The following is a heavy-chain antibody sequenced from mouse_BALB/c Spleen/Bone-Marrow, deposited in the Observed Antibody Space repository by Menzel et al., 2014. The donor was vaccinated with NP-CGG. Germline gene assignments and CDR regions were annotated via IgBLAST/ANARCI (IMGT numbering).Heavy chain of an antibody. J-gene: IGHJ2*01. CDR1: GYIFSNYW. CDR3: ARKRGYHRFDAEGGYFDY. Sequence: VQGVESGAELMKPGASVKISCKATGYIFSNYWIEWVKQRPGHGLEWIGEIFPGSDPTNYNEMFEGKATFTADTSSNTAYMQLSGLTSEDSAVYYCARKRGYHRFDAEGGYFDYWGQGTTLTVSS. D-gene: IGHD2-14*01. V-gene: IGHV1-9*01. CDR2: IFPGSDPT.